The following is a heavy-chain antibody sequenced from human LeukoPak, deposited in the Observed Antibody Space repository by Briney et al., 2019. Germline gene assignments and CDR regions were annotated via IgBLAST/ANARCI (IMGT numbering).Heavy chain of an antibody. D-gene: IGHD6-13*01. CDR3: ARAYHSSWYLNWFDP. CDR1: GFTVSSNY. V-gene: IGHV3-53*01. J-gene: IGHJ5*02. Sequence: PGGSLRLSCAASGFTVSSNYMSWVRQAPGKGLEWVSFIYSGGRTDYADSVKGRFTISRDNSKNTLYLQMNSLRGEDTAVYYCARAYHSSWYLNWFDPWGQGTLVTVSS. CDR2: IYSGGRT.